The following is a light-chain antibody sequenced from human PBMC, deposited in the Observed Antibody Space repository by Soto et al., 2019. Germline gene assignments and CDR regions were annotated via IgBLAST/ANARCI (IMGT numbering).Light chain of an antibody. CDR2: GAS. Sequence: EIVMTQSPATLSVSPGERATLSCRASQSVSSNLAWYQQKPGQAPRLLIYGASTRATGIPARFSGSGSGTEFTLTISSLQSEDFAVYYCQQNNNWPSGWTFGQGTKVEIK. CDR3: QQNNNWPSGWT. J-gene: IGKJ1*01. CDR1: QSVSSN. V-gene: IGKV3-15*01.